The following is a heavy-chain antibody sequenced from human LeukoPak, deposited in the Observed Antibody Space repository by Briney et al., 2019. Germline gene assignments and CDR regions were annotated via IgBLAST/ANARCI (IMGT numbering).Heavy chain of an antibody. Sequence: SVKVSCKASGGTFSFYAINWVRQAPGQGLEWMGRIIPIPGMANYAQKFQGRVTITADSSTSTAYMEVSSLRSEDTAVYYCARAVVVARGLMAYFEYWGQGTLVTVSS. J-gene: IGHJ4*02. CDR2: IIPIPGMA. D-gene: IGHD3-10*01. CDR3: ARAVVVARGLMAYFEY. V-gene: IGHV1-69*04. CDR1: GGTFSFYA.